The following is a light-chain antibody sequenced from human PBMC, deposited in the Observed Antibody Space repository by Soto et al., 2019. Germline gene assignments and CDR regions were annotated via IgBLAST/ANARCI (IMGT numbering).Light chain of an antibody. J-gene: IGKJ1*01. V-gene: IGKV3-15*01. CDR1: QSVSSS. Sequence: ETVMTQSPDTLSVSPGERVTLSCRASQSVSSSLAWYQQRPGQAPRLLIYDTSTRAAGIAARFSGSGSGTEFTLTISSLQSEDFAVYYCQQYVHWPPGTFGQGTKVDIK. CDR3: QQYVHWPPGT. CDR2: DTS.